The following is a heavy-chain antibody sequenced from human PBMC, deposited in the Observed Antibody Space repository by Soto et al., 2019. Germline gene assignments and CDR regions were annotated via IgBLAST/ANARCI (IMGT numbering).Heavy chain of an antibody. CDR2: IYYSGST. CDR3: ARGGVLGLILYCGMDV. D-gene: IGHD3-10*01. V-gene: IGHV4-59*01. J-gene: IGHJ6*02. CDR1: GGSISRYY. Sequence: SETLSRTCTVSGGSISRYYWCWIRQPLEKGLEWIGYIYYSGSTNYNPSLKSRVTISVDTSKNQFSLKLTSVTAADTAVYYCARGGVLGLILYCGMDVWGQRTTGTVSS.